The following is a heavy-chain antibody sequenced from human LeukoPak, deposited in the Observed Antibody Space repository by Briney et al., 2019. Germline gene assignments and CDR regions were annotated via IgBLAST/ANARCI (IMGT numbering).Heavy chain of an antibody. Sequence: SQTLSLTCTVSGGSISSGSYYWSWIRQPAGKGLEWIGCIYASGNINCNPSLKSRVTISVDTSKNQFSLKMSSVTAADTAVYYCATGYGKLDSWGQGTLVTVSS. D-gene: IGHD2-15*01. CDR1: GGSISSGSYY. V-gene: IGHV4-61*02. CDR2: IYASGNI. CDR3: ATGYGKLDS. J-gene: IGHJ5*01.